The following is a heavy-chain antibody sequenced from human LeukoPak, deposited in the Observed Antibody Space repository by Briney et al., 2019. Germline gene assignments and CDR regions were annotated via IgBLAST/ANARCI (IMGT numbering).Heavy chain of an antibody. CDR3: AREWIDVGAAFDI. J-gene: IGHJ3*02. CDR1: GFNFNTYA. V-gene: IGHV3-30-3*01. D-gene: IGHD2-2*03. CDR2: ISYDGSNK. Sequence: GGSLRLSCAASGFNFNTYAMHWVRQAPGKGLEWVAVISYDGSNKYYADSVKGRFTISRDNSKNTLYLQMNSLRAEDTAVYYCAREWIDVGAAFDIWGQGTMVTVSS.